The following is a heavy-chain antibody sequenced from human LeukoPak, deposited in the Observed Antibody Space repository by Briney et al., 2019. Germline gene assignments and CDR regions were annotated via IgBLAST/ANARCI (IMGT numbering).Heavy chain of an antibody. CDR1: GFKFNTHN. CDR3: ARVRAGLQAFDT. CDR2: INSGSKYI. V-gene: IGHV3-21*01. Sequence: PGESLRLSCAVSGFKFNTHNLNWVRQAPGKGLEWVSSINSGSKYILYADSVKGRFTVSRDNAKNSLYLQMNSLRAEDTAVYYCARVRAGLQAFDTWGQGTLVTVSS. D-gene: IGHD4-11*01. J-gene: IGHJ5*02.